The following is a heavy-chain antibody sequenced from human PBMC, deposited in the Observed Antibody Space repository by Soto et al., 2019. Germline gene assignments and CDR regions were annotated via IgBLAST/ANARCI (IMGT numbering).Heavy chain of an antibody. J-gene: IGHJ2*01. D-gene: IGHD4-17*01. CDR1: GFTFSSYA. CDR3: AKRTVGWYFDL. V-gene: IGHV3-23*01. CDR2: ISGSGGST. Sequence: EVQLLESGGGLVQPGGSLRLSCAASGFTFSSYAMNWVRQAPGKGLEWVSVISGSGGSTYYADAVKGRFPISRDNSKNTLYLQTNSLRAEDTAVYCAKRTVGWYFDLWGRGTLVTVSS.